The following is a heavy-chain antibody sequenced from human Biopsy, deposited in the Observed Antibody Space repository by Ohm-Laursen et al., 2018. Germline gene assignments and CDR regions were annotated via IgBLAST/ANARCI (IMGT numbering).Heavy chain of an antibody. D-gene: IGHD5-12*01. CDR3: ARGSGYFKLDV. V-gene: IGHV4-59*12. CDR2: ISYSGST. Sequence: SETLSLTCTVSGGSISGSSWSWIRQAPGRGLEWVGYISYSGSTSNNPSLKSRITISVDTSKNQISLRLTSVTAADTAIYYCARGSGYFKLDVWGQGTTVTVSS. J-gene: IGHJ6*02. CDR1: GGSISGSS.